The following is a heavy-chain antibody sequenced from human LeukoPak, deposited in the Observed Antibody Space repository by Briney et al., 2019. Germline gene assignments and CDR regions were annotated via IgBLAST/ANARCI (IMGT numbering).Heavy chain of an antibody. CDR3: ARDLKYYDILTGYPHY. D-gene: IGHD3-9*01. J-gene: IGHJ4*02. Sequence: GGSPRLSCAASGFTFSSYAMHWVRQAPGKGLEWVAVISYDGSNKYYADSVKGRFTISRDNSKNTLYLQMNSLRAEDTAVYYCARDLKYYDILTGYPHYWGQGTLVTVSS. CDR2: ISYDGSNK. CDR1: GFTFSSYA. V-gene: IGHV3-30*01.